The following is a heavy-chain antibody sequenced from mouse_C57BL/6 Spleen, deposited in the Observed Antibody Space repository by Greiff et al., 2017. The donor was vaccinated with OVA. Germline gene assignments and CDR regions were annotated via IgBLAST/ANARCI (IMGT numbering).Heavy chain of an antibody. CDR3: ARRYSNYVSFFDY. J-gene: IGHJ2*01. V-gene: IGHV1-50*01. Sequence: QVQLQQPGAELVKPGASVKLSCKASGYTFTSYWMQWVKQRPGPGLEWIGEIDPSDSYTNYNQKFKGKATLTVDTSSSTAYMQLSSLTSEDSAVYYCARRYSNYVSFFDYWGQGTTLTVSS. CDR2: IDPSDSYT. D-gene: IGHD2-5*01. CDR1: GYTFTSYW.